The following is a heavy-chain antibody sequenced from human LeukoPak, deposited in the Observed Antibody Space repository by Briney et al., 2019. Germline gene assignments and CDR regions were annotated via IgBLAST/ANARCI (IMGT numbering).Heavy chain of an antibody. J-gene: IGHJ4*02. D-gene: IGHD5-12*01. CDR2: IYYSGNT. CDR1: GGSISSSSYY. Sequence: SETLSLTCTVSGGSISSSSYYWGWIRQPPGKGLEWIGSIYYSGNTYYNPSLKSRVTTSVDTSKNQFSLKLSSVTAADTAVYYCARGSWLRRYFDYWGQGTLVTVSS. CDR3: ARGSWLRRYFDY. V-gene: IGHV4-39*01.